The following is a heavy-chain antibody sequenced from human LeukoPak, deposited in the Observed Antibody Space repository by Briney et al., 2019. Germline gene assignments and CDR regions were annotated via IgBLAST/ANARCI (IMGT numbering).Heavy chain of an antibody. CDR1: GYTFTSYD. Sequence: ASVKVSCKASGYTFTSYDINWVRQATGQGLEWMGWMNPNSGNTGYAQKFQGRVTMTRNTSISTAYMELSSLRSEDTAVYYCARDDMVATGPDYWGQGTKVTVSS. J-gene: IGHJ4*02. CDR2: MNPNSGNT. CDR3: ARDDMVATGPDY. V-gene: IGHV1-8*01. D-gene: IGHD4-23*01.